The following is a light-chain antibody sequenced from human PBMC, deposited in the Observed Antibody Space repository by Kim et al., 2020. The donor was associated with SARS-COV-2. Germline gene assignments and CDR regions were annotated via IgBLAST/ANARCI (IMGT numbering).Light chain of an antibody. V-gene: IGLV4-69*01. Sequence: GASVKPTSTPSSGDSSYTIVCRQQQPAKGARYLMKLNSDGSHRKGDGIPDRFSGCSSGAERYLTISSLQSEDEADYSCQTWGTGWVFGGGTQLTVL. J-gene: IGLJ3*02. CDR1: SGDSSYT. CDR2: LNSDGSH. CDR3: QTWGTGWV.